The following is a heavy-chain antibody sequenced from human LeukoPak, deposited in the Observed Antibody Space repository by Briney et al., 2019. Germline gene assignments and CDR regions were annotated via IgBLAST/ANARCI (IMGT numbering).Heavy chain of an antibody. J-gene: IGHJ3*02. Sequence: SETLSLTCTVTGGSIRSSFWSWIRQPAGKGLEWIGRIYTNGNTNYNPSLKSRVTMSADTSKNQFSLKLSSVTAADTAVYYCARGSASPAAIPFDMWGQGTMVTVSS. V-gene: IGHV4-4*07. CDR2: IYTNGNT. D-gene: IGHD2-2*02. CDR3: ARGSASPAAIPFDM. CDR1: GGSIRSSF.